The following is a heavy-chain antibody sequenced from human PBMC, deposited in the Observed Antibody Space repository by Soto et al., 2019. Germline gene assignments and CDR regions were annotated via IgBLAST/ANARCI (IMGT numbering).Heavy chain of an antibody. V-gene: IGHV1-69*13. CDR1: GCTFRSYA. D-gene: IGHD3-16*02. J-gene: IGHJ4*02. CDR3: ASNNRASYHFDY. Sequence: SVKVSCKASGCTFRSYAISWVRQAPGQGPEWMGGIIPLFGTTNYAPKFQGRVTITADESASTAYMELGSLRSEDTAVYYCASNNRASYHFDYWGQGTQVTVSS. CDR2: IIPLFGTT.